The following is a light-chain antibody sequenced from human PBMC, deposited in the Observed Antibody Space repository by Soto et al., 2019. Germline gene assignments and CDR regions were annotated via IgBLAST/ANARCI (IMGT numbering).Light chain of an antibody. CDR3: QQYGSSQT. Sequence: EIVLTQSPATLSLSPGEGATVSCRASQSVSSHLAWYQQKPGQAPRLLIYDAYNRATGIPPRFSGSGSGTDFTLTISSLEPEDSAVYYCQQYGSSQTFGQGTKVDIK. CDR1: QSVSSH. CDR2: DAY. J-gene: IGKJ1*01. V-gene: IGKV3-11*01.